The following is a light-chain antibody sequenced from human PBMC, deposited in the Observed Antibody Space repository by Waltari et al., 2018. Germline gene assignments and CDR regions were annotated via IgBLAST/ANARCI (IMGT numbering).Light chain of an antibody. Sequence: QSALTQPRSVSGSPGQSVTISCTGTSSDVGDSSYFPWYQQNPGKAPKLMIYDVNKRPSGVPYRFSGSKSGNTASLTISGLQPEDEADYYCSSYAGSSTLVFGGGTKLTVL. CDR3: SSYAGSSTLV. J-gene: IGLJ3*02. V-gene: IGLV2-11*01. CDR2: DVN. CDR1: SSDVGDSSY.